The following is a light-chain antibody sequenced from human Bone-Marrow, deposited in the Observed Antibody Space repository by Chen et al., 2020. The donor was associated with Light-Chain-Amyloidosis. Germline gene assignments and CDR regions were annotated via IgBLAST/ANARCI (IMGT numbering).Light chain of an antibody. CDR2: WAS. J-gene: IGKJ4*01. Sequence: DIVMTQSPDSLAVSLGERATINCKSSQSVLYSSNNKNYLAWYQQKPGQPPKLLIYWASTRESGVPDRFSGSGSGTDFTLTISSLQAEDVAVYYCQQYYSTPLTFGGGTKAEIQ. V-gene: IGKV4-1*01. CDR3: QQYYSTPLT. CDR1: QSVLYSSNNKNY.